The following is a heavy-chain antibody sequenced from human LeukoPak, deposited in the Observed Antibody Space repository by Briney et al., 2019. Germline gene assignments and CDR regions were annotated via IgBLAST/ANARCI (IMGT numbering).Heavy chain of an antibody. Sequence: ASVKVSCKASGYTFTNYALSWVRQAPGQGLEWMGWISAYNGNTNYAQKFQGRVTMTTDTSKSTAYLELRSLRSDDTAVYYCARDRVAGAFYFDYWGQGTLVTVSS. V-gene: IGHV1-18*04. D-gene: IGHD6-19*01. CDR1: GYTFTNYA. CDR3: ARDRVAGAFYFDY. CDR2: ISAYNGNT. J-gene: IGHJ4*02.